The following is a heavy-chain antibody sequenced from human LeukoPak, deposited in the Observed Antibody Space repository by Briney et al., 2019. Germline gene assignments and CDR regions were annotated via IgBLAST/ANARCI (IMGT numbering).Heavy chain of an antibody. J-gene: IGHJ6*03. V-gene: IGHV3-23*01. D-gene: IGHD2-15*01. CDR1: GFTFSNYA. CDR2: ISGSGGST. CDR3: AKYLGYCGGGNCYYYYYIDA. Sequence: PGGSLRLSCAVSGFTFSNYAMSWVRQAPGKGLDWVSTISGSGGSTDYADSVKGRLTISRDNSNYTLYLQMNSLRAEDTAVYYCAKYLGYCGGGNCYYYYYIDAWGEGTTVTVSS.